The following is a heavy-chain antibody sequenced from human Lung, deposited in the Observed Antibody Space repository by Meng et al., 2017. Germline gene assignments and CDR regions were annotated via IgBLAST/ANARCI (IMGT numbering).Heavy chain of an antibody. D-gene: IGHD7-27*01. V-gene: IGHV3-23*01. Sequence: SGVGWLTHGGSLRLSCAASGFNFSRYAMSGVRQAPGKGLEWVSAISGSGSSPYYADSVKGRFTISRDNSKNTLYLQMNSLRAEDTAVYYCAKKGWLYWGSGDDYWGQGTLVTVSS. CDR1: GFNFSRYA. J-gene: IGHJ4*02. CDR3: AKKGWLYWGSGDDY. CDR2: ISGSGSSP.